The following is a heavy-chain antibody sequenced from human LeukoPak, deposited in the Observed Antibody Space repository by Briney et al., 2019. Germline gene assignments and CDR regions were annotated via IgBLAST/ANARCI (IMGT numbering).Heavy chain of an antibody. V-gene: IGHV3-23*01. J-gene: IGHJ4*02. D-gene: IGHD2-21*02. CDR2: ISGSGGST. CDR1: GFTFSSYA. CDR3: ARGLGCGGDCYHDY. Sequence: KTGGSLRLSCAASGFTFSSYAMSWVRQAPGKGLEWVSAISGSGGSTYYADSVKGRFTISRDNAKNSLYLQMNSLRAEDTAVYYCARGLGCGGDCYHDYWGQGTLVTVSS.